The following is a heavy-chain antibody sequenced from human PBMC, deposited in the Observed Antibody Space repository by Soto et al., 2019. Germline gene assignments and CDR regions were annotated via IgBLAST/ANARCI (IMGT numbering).Heavy chain of an antibody. Sequence: GASVNVSCKVSGYTLTELSMHWVRQAPGKGLEWMGGFDPEDGETIYAQKFQGRVTMTEDTSTDTAYMELSSLRSEDTAVYYCATAGVVQYYDILTGFAWGQGTLVTVSS. CDR2: FDPEDGET. J-gene: IGHJ4*02. CDR3: ATAGVVQYYDILTGFA. CDR1: GYTLTELS. V-gene: IGHV1-24*01. D-gene: IGHD3-9*01.